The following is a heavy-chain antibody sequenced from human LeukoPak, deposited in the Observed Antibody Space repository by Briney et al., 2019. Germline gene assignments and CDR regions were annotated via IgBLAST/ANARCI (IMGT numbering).Heavy chain of an antibody. V-gene: IGHV3-33*01. CDR1: GFTFSTYG. CDR3: ARDRAYTYGYSYYFDD. J-gene: IGHJ4*02. D-gene: IGHD5-18*01. CDR2: IWYDGSKK. Sequence: PAKSLRLSCAASGFTFSTYGMHWVRQAPGKGLEWVAVIWYDGSKKYYADPVKGRLTVSRDNSKNTLYLQMNSLRAEDTAVYYCARDRAYTYGYSYYFDDWGQGTLVTVSS.